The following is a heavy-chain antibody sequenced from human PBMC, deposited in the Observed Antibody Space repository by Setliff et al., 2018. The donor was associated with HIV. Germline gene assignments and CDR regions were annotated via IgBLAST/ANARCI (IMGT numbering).Heavy chain of an antibody. V-gene: IGHV1-18*01. Sequence: GASVKVSCKASGYILGSYDISWVRQAPGQGLEWVGWISVGKGNTNYAQSLQGRVTMTRDTSTSTVYMELSSLRSEDTAMYYCARAIYSGYYYREFDYWGQGTLVTVSS. CDR2: ISVGKGNT. D-gene: IGHD5-12*01. J-gene: IGHJ4*02. CDR1: GYILGSYD. CDR3: ARAIYSGYYYREFDY.